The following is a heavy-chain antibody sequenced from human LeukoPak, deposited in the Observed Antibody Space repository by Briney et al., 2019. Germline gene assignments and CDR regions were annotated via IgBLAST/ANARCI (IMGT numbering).Heavy chain of an antibody. D-gene: IGHD5-18*01. V-gene: IGHV1-2*06. Sequence: ASVTVSCKASGYTFTGYYMHWVRQAPGQGLEWMGRINPNSGGTNYAQKFQGRVTMTRDTSISTAYMELSRLRSDDTAVYYCARGRGYSYGYALKTTPEDDYWGQGTLVTVSS. CDR1: GYTFTGYY. J-gene: IGHJ4*02. CDR3: ARGRGYSYGYALKTTPEDDY. CDR2: INPNSGGT.